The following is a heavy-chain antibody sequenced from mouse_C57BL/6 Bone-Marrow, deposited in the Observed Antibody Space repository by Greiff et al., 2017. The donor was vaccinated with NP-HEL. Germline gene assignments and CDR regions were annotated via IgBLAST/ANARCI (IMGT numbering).Heavy chain of an antibody. CDR2: INPYNGGT. CDR3: ARGGWFQFAY. J-gene: IGHJ3*01. D-gene: IGHD3-3*01. Sequence: VQLKESGPVLVKPGASVKMSCKASGYTFTDYYMNWVKQSHGKSLEWIGVINPYNGGTSYNQKFKGKATLTVDKSSSTAYMELNSLTSEDSAVYYCARGGWFQFAYWGQGTLVTVSA. CDR1: GYTFTDYY. V-gene: IGHV1-19*01.